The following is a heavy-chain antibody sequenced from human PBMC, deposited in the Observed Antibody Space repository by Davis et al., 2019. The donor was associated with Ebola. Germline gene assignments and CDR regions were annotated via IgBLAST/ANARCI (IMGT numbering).Heavy chain of an antibody. Sequence: ASVKVSCKASGYTFTAYYMHWVRQAPGQGLEWMGIMNPSGGSTRYAQAFQGRVTMTRDTSTSTVYMELSSLKSEDTAIYYCARGRPTFVPETFDYWGQGTLVTVSS. D-gene: IGHD3-10*02. CDR1: GYTFTAYY. V-gene: IGHV1-46*01. CDR3: ARGRPTFVPETFDY. J-gene: IGHJ4*02. CDR2: MNPSGGST.